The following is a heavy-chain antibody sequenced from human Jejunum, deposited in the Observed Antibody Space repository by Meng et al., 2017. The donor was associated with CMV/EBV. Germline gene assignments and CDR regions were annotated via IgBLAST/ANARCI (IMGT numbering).Heavy chain of an antibody. J-gene: IGHJ1*01. CDR2: ITPTGTSV. V-gene: IGHV3-21*01. D-gene: IGHD1-1*01. CDR3: VRDNRGGNWQ. CDR1: GFTFSNYN. Sequence: CAGSGFTFSNYNMTWVRQAPGKGLEWVSSITPTGTSVYYADSMRGRFTISRDNAKNSVYLQLNSLRVEDTAMFYCVRDNRGGNWQWVQGTLVTVSS.